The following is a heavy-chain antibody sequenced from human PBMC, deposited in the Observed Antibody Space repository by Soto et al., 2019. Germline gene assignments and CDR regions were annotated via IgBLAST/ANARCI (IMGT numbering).Heavy chain of an antibody. CDR1: GYPFIAYS. CDR2: IYPYNRKT. D-gene: IGHD4-17*01. CDR3: ARDQGGDGDYLISSLAADF. J-gene: IGHJ4*02. Sequence: QVQLVQSRAEVKKPGASVKVSCKASGYPFIAYSITWVRQAPGQRPEWLGWIYPYNRKTRYAEKFQGRVTMTTDTSTTTAYMELKSLRSDDTAVYYCARDQGGDGDYLISSLAADFWVRGTLVTVSS. V-gene: IGHV1-18*01.